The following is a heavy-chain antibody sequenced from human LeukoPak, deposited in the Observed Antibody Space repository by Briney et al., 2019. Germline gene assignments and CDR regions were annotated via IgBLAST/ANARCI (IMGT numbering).Heavy chain of an antibody. CDR2: ISGGGGST. V-gene: IGHV3-23*01. D-gene: IGHD3-10*01. CDR3: AKENGEAIYYYYMDV. CDR1: GFTFSSYA. Sequence: GGSLRLSCAASGFTFSSYAMSWVRQAPGKGLEWVSGISGGGGSTYYADSVKGRFTISRDNSKNTLYLQMNSLRAEDTAVYYCAKENGEAIYYYYMDVWGKGTTVTISS. J-gene: IGHJ6*03.